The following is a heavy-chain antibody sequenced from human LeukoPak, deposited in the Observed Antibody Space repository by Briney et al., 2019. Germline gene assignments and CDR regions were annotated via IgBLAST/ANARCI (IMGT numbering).Heavy chain of an antibody. CDR3: ARVVGRWLQPIDY. V-gene: IGHV1-2*02. CDR2: INPNSGGT. CDR1: GYTFTSYG. D-gene: IGHD5-24*01. J-gene: IGHJ4*02. Sequence: ASVKVSCKASGYTFTSYGISWVRQAPGQGLEWMGWINPNSGGTNYAQKFQGRVTMTRDTSISTAYMELSRLRSDDTAVYYCARVVGRWLQPIDYWGQGTLVTVSS.